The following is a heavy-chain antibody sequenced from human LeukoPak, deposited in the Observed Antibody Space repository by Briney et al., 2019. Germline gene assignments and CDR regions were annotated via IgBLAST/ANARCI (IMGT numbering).Heavy chain of an antibody. V-gene: IGHV3-7*01. CDR2: IKQHGTEK. Sequence: QAGGSLRLSCTASGIMFSGYWMSWVRQAPGKGLEWVANIKQHGTEKYYVDSVKGRYTISRDDAKKSVYLQMNSLRAEDTAVYYCAKDRPGSTSPPFDPWGQGTLVTVSS. CDR1: GIMFSGYW. D-gene: IGHD2-2*01. J-gene: IGHJ5*02. CDR3: AKDRPGSTSPPFDP.